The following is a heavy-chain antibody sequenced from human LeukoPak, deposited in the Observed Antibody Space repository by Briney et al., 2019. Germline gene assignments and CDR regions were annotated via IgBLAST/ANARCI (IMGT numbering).Heavy chain of an antibody. CDR3: AIDYGYFFDY. J-gene: IGHJ4*02. D-gene: IGHD3-16*01. CDR2: IKQDDSEK. V-gene: IGHV3-7*01. CDR1: GGTFSSGW. Sequence: GGSLRLTCAASGGTFSSGWMSWVRKAPGQGLEWVANIKQDDSEKYYVDSVKGRFTISRDNAKNSLYLQMNSLRAEDTAVYYCAIDYGYFFDYWGQGTLVTVSS.